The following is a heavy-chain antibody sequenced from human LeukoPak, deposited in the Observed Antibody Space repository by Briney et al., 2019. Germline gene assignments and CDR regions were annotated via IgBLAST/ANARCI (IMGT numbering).Heavy chain of an antibody. D-gene: IGHD6-6*01. V-gene: IGHV3-11*01. CDR3: ARFKSSEYSSSSNAFDI. CDR2: ISSSGCTI. J-gene: IGHJ3*02. Sequence: GGSLRLSCAASGFTFSDYYMSWIRQAPGKGLEWVSYISSSGCTIYYADSVKGRFTISRDNAKNSLYLQMNSLRAEDTAVYYCARFKSSEYSSSSNAFDIWGQGTMVTVSS. CDR1: GFTFSDYY.